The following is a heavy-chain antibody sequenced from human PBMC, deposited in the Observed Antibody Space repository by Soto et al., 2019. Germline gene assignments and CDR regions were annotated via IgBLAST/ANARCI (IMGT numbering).Heavy chain of an antibody. J-gene: IGHJ6*03. CDR3: ARRGYYGSGSYYNGDYYYYMDV. Sequence: GGSLRLSCAASGFTFDDYGMSWVRQAPGKGLEWVSGINWNGGSTGYADSVKGRFTISRDNAKNSLYLQMNSLRAEDTALYHCARRGYYGSGSYYNGDYYYYMDVWGKGTTVTVSS. CDR2: INWNGGST. CDR1: GFTFDDYG. V-gene: IGHV3-20*01. D-gene: IGHD3-10*01.